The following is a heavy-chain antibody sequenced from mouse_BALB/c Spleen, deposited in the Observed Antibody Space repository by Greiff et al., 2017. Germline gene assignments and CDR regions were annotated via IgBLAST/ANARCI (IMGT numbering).Heavy chain of an antibody. CDR2: ISTYYGDA. Sequence: QVQLQQSGAELVRPGVSVKISCKGSGYTFTDYAMHWVKQSHAKSLEWIGVISTYYGDASYNQKFKGKATMTVDKSSSTAYMELARLTSEDSAIYYCARDLLDDGSSYSAWFAYWGQGTLVTVSA. CDR1: GYTFTDYA. J-gene: IGHJ3*01. CDR3: ARDLLDDGSSYSAWFAY. V-gene: IGHV1S137*01. D-gene: IGHD1-1*01.